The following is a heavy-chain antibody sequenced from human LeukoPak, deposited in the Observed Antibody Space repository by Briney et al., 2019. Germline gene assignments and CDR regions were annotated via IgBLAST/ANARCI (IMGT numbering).Heavy chain of an antibody. Sequence: GGSLRLSCAASGFTFCDYYMSWLGQAPGKGLGWVSYIISSGSTIYYADSVKGRFTISRDNATNSLYLQMNSLRAEDTAVYYCAKRVYGVRGVIRPYYMDVWGKGTTVTVSS. CDR3: AKRVYGVRGVIRPYYMDV. J-gene: IGHJ6*03. CDR1: GFTFCDYY. D-gene: IGHD3-10*01. CDR2: IISSGSTI. V-gene: IGHV3-11*04.